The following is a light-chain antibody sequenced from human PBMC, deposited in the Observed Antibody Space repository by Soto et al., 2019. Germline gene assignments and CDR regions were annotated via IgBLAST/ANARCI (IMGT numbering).Light chain of an antibody. Sequence: SYELTQPPSVSVAPGQTARITCGGNNIGSKSVHWYQQKPGQAPVLVVYDDSDRPLGIPERFSGSNSGNTATLTISRVEAGDEADYYCQVWDSSSDRHYVFGTGTKLTVL. CDR3: QVWDSSSDRHYV. V-gene: IGLV3-21*02. CDR1: NIGSKS. J-gene: IGLJ1*01. CDR2: DDS.